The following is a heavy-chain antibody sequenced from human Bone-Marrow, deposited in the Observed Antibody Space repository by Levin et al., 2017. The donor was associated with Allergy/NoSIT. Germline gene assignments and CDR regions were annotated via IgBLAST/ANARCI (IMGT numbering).Heavy chain of an antibody. CDR1: GFSFSSSS. CDR3: ARSFEYSSSWSH. D-gene: IGHD6-6*01. CDR2: IGSSSDDK. Sequence: GVLKISCAASGFSFSSSSMNWVRQAPGKGLEWVSSIGSSSDDKYYADSVKGRFTISRDNAKNSVHLQMNSLRAEDTAVYYCARSFEYSSSWSHWGQGTLVTVSS. J-gene: IGHJ4*02. V-gene: IGHV3-21*01.